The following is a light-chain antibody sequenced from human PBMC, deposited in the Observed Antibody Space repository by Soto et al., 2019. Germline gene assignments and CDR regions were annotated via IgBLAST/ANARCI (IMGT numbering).Light chain of an antibody. V-gene: IGKV3D-15*01. CDR3: QQYGSSGT. Sequence: ETELTQSPVTLSLSPGERATLSCRASQSVSNQLAWYQQKPGQAPRLLIYDASRRVTGIPPRFSGSGSGTEFTLTISSLQSEDFAVYYCQQYGSSGTFGQGTKVDIK. CDR1: QSVSNQ. CDR2: DAS. J-gene: IGKJ1*01.